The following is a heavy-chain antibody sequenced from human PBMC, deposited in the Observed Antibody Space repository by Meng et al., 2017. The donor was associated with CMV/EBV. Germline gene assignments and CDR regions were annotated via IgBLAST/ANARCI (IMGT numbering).Heavy chain of an antibody. Sequence: LQWGAGLVMPLVALPLPGACSVVSVSGYSWSWIRQPPGKGLEWIGEINHSGSTNYNPSLKSRVTISVDTSKNQFSLKLSSVTAADTAVYYCARPKGGSLLRAPFDYWGQGTLVTVSS. CDR1: VVSVSGYS. CDR2: INHSGST. D-gene: IGHD2-15*01. V-gene: IGHV4-34*01. CDR3: ARPKGGSLLRAPFDY. J-gene: IGHJ4*02.